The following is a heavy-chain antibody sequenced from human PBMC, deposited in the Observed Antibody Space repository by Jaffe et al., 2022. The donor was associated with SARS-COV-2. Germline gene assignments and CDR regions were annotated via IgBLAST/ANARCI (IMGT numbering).Heavy chain of an antibody. J-gene: IGHJ3*02. Sequence: EVQLVESGGGLVQPGRSLRLSCTASGFTFDAYGMHWVRQAPGKGLEWVSGITFNSAYIAYADSVKGRFTIYRDNAKNSLYLQMNSLRVEDTALYYCAKDMSGSSWDGFDIWGQGTMVTASS. V-gene: IGHV3-9*01. CDR3: AKDMSGSSWDGFDI. CDR1: GFTFDAYG. D-gene: IGHD1-26*01. CDR2: ITFNSAYI.